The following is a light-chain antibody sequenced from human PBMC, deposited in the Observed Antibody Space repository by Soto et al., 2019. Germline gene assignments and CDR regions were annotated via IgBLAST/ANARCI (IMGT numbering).Light chain of an antibody. CDR1: HGVSSW. CDR3: QQANGFPFT. J-gene: IGKJ3*01. CDR2: AAS. V-gene: IGKV1-12*01. Sequence: EIQMTQSPSSVSASVGDRVTITCRASHGVSSWLAWYQQKPGKAPKLLIYAASSLQSGVPSRFSGSGSGADFTLTISSLQPEDFATYYCQQANGFPFTFGPGTKVDIK.